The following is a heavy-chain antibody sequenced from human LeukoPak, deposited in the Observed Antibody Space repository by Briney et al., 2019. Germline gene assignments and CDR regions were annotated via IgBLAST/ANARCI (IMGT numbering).Heavy chain of an antibody. D-gene: IGHD5-18*01. CDR3: AREPGYSYGAFDY. J-gene: IGHJ4*02. CDR1: GFTVSSNY. V-gene: IGHV3-53*01. CDR2: LYSDGTT. Sequence: GGSLRLSCAASGFTVSSNYMTWVRQAPGKGLEWVSVLYSDGTTYYADSVKGRLTISRDNSKNTLYLQMSSLRADDTAVYYCAREPGYSYGAFDYWGQGTLVTVSS.